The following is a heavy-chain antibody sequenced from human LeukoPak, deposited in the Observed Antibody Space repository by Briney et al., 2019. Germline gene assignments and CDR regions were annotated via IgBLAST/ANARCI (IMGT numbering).Heavy chain of an antibody. D-gene: IGHD2-21*01. CDR3: ARGDSSRGYYYMDV. Sequence: GASVKVSCKASGYTFTGYYMHWVRQAPGQGLEWMGWINPNSGGTDYAQKFQGRVTMTRDTSISSAYMELSRLRSDDTAVYYCARGDSSRGYYYMDVWGRGTTVTVSS. CDR2: INPNSGGT. V-gene: IGHV1-2*02. J-gene: IGHJ6*03. CDR1: GYTFTGYY.